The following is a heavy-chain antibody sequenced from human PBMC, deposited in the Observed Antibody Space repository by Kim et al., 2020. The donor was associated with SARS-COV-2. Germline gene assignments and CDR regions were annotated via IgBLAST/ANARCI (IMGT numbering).Heavy chain of an antibody. D-gene: IGHD5-12*01. CDR2: INPNSGGT. Sequence: ASVKVSCKASGYTFTGYYMHWVRQAPGQGLEWMGWINPNSGGTNYAQKFQGRVTMTRDTSISTAYMELSRLRSDDTAVYYCARVLATVTGFDYWGQGTLVTVSS. J-gene: IGHJ4*02. V-gene: IGHV1-2*02. CDR1: GYTFTGYY. CDR3: ARVLATVTGFDY.